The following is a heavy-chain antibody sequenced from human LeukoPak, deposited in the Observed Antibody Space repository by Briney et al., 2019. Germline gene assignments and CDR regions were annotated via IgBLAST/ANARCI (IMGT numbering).Heavy chain of an antibody. CDR1: GFTFSTYW. CDR3: ARDHYHGVGWFDP. CDR2: IKQDGSEK. D-gene: IGHD3-10*01. J-gene: IGHJ5*02. V-gene: IGHV3-7*01. Sequence: GGSLRLSCAACGFTFSTYWMTWVRQAPGKGLEWVANIKQDGSEKFYVDSVTGRFTISRDNAKNSLYLQMDSLRAEDTAVYYCARDHYHGVGWFDPWGQGTLVTVSS.